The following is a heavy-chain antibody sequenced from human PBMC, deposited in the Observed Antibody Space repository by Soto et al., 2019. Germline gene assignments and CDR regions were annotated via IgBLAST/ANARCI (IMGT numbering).Heavy chain of an antibody. CDR1: GGSISSYY. CDR2: IYAGGST. V-gene: IGHV4-4*07. CDR3: ARASVGPPGGGSWIMPFDF. D-gene: IGHD2-15*01. Sequence: SETPSLTCTVSGGSISSYYWSWIRQPAGKGLEWIGRIYAGGSTNYNPSLKSRVTMSVDTSKNQFSLRLTSVTAADTAVYYCARASVGPPGGGSWIMPFDFWGQGTLVTVSS. J-gene: IGHJ4*02.